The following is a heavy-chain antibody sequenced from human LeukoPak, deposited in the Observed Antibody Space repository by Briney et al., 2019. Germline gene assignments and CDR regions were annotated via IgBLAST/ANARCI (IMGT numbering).Heavy chain of an antibody. CDR1: GFTFSSYS. CDR3: ARTSRRGYSYGYHFDY. J-gene: IGHJ4*02. CDR2: ISSSSSYI. D-gene: IGHD5-18*01. Sequence: GGSLRLSCAASGFTFSSYSMNWVRQAPGKGLEWVSSISSSSSYIYYADSVKGRFTISRDNAKNSLYLQMNSLRAEDTAVYYCARTSRRGYSYGYHFDYWGQGTLVTVSS. V-gene: IGHV3-21*01.